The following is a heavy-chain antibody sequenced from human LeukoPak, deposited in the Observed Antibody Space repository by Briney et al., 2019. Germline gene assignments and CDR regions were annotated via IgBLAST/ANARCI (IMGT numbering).Heavy chain of an antibody. V-gene: IGHV3-66*01. Sequence: PGGSLRLSCAASGFSVSSNYMSWVRQAPGKGLELVSLLYSGGSTFYADSVKGRFTISRDNSKNTLYLQMNNLRAEDTAVYYCARVVTTVTLGAFDIWGQGTMVTVSS. D-gene: IGHD4-17*01. CDR1: GFSVSSNY. J-gene: IGHJ3*02. CDR3: ARVVTTVTLGAFDI. CDR2: LYSGGST.